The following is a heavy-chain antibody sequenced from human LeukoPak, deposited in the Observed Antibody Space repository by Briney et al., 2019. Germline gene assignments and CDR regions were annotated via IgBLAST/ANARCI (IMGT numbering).Heavy chain of an antibody. V-gene: IGHV3-9*01. D-gene: IGHD1-26*01. CDR2: ISWNSGSI. CDR1: GFTFDDYA. J-gene: IGHJ4*02. CDR3: AKDGGFHNFDY. Sequence: GGSLRLSCAASGFTFDDYAMHWVRQAPGKGLEWVSGISWNSGSIGYADSVKGRFTISRDNAKNSLYLQMNSLRAEDTALYYCAKDGGFHNFDYWGQGTLVTVSS.